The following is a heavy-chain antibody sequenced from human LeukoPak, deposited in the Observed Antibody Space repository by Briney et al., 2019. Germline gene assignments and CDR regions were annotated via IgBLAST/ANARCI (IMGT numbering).Heavy chain of an antibody. CDR1: GGSFSGYY. V-gene: IGHV4-34*01. CDR2: VYSSGSI. J-gene: IGHJ4*02. Sequence: SETLSLTCAVYGGSFSGYYWSWIRQPPGKGLEWIGSVYSSGSIYYNPSLRSQITISIDTSKNQFSLKLTSVAAADTAMYYCTRDMEYPGAGFDYWGQGIPVTVSS. D-gene: IGHD3-3*01. CDR3: TRDMEYPGAGFDY.